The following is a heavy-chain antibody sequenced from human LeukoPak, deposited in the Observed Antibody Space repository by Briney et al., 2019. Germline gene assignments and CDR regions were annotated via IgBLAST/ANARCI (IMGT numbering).Heavy chain of an antibody. CDR2: INSDGSST. D-gene: IGHD6-19*01. J-gene: IGHJ4*02. V-gene: IGHV3-74*01. CDR3: VRKTDSGWYFDY. CDR1: GFTFNSYW. Sequence: GGSLRLSCAASGFTFNSYWIHWVRQAPGKGLVWLSRINSDGSSTIYADSVKGRFTISRDNAKNTVYLQMNSLRAEGTAVYHCVRKTDSGWYFDYWGQGTLVTVS.